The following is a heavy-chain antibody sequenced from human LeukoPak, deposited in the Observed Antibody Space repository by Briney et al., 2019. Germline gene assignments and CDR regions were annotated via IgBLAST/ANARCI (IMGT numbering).Heavy chain of an antibody. D-gene: IGHD6-19*01. Sequence: SETLSLTCAVYGGFFSGYYWSWIRQPPGKGLEWIGEINHSGSTNYNPSLKSRVTISVDTSKNQFSLKLSSVTAADTAVYYCARSSTGYSSGWFRTYYFDYWGQGTLVTVSS. J-gene: IGHJ4*02. CDR1: GGFFSGYY. CDR3: ARSSTGYSSGWFRTYYFDY. CDR2: INHSGST. V-gene: IGHV4-34*01.